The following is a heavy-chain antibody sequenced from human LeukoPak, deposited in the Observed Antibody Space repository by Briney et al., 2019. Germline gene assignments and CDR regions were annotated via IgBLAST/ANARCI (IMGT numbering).Heavy chain of an antibody. Sequence: PGGSLRLSCAPSGFTFSTYWMIWVRQAPGKGLEYVSHMNADGSTTNYADSVKGRFTISRDNAKNSLYLQMNSLRAEDTAVYYCARDAVVPAAIGWGQGTLVTVSS. CDR1: GFTFSTYW. V-gene: IGHV3-74*01. CDR3: ARDAVVPAAIG. D-gene: IGHD2-2*01. J-gene: IGHJ4*02. CDR2: MNADGSTT.